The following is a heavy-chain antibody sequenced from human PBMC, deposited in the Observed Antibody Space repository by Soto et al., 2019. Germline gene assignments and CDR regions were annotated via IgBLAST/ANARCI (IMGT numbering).Heavy chain of an antibody. J-gene: IGHJ6*02. CDR3: ARGGWSMDV. D-gene: IGHD2-15*01. V-gene: IGHV4-59*11. Sequence: SETLSLTCTISGASISSLYWSWVRQPPGKGLEWIGYIHYSGSTNYNPSLKSRVTILVDTSKNQFSLRLSPVTAADTAVYYCARGGWSMDVWGQGTTVTVSS. CDR2: IHYSGST. CDR1: GASISSLY.